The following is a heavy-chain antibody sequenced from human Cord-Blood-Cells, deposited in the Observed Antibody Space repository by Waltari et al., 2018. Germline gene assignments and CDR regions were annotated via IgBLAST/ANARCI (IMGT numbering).Heavy chain of an antibody. CDR2: IDYSGST. CDR3: AARTSIAARPNDY. Sequence: QVQLQESGPGLVKPSQTLSLTCTVSGGSISSGDYYWSWIRQPPGKGLEWIGYIDYSGSTYCNPSPKSRVTISVDTSKNQFSLKLSAVTAADTAVYYCAARTSIAARPNDYWGQGTLVTVSS. CDR1: GGSISSGDYY. J-gene: IGHJ4*02. D-gene: IGHD6-6*01. V-gene: IGHV4-30-4*01.